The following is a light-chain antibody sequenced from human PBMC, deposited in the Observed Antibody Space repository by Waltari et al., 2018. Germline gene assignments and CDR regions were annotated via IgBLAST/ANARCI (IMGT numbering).Light chain of an antibody. CDR2: DVS. J-gene: IGLJ3*02. Sequence: QSALTQPASVSGSPGPSLTIPCTGTSSDIGGYNYVSWYQQHVGKAPKLMIYDVSKRPSGVSYRFSGSKSGNTASLTISGLQAEDEADYYCSSYTGSSTWVFGGGTKLTIL. V-gene: IGLV2-14*01. CDR1: SSDIGGYNY. CDR3: SSYTGSSTWV.